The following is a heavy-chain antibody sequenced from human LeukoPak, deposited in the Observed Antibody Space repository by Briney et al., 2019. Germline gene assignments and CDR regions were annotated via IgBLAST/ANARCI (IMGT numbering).Heavy chain of an antibody. Sequence: ASVKVSCKASGYTFTSYGISWVRQAPGQGLEWMGWISAYNGNTNYAQKLQGRVTMTTDTSTSTAYMELRSLRSDDTAVYYCARFCGGDCYSGNFDYWGQGTLVTVSS. CDR2: ISAYNGNT. J-gene: IGHJ4*02. CDR1: GYTFTSYG. CDR3: ARFCGGDCYSGNFDY. V-gene: IGHV1-18*01. D-gene: IGHD2-21*02.